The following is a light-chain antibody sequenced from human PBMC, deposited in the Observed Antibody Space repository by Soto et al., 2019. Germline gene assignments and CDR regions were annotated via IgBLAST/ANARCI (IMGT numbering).Light chain of an antibody. Sequence: DVVRTHSPLSLPVTLGQPASISCRPNQRLVDSEGIACCRGFQQRTGRSPRRLIYKVANRVSGVPARFSGSGAGTDVALKISGGEDEDVWVDYCMQGTHWPITFGQGTRLEIK. CDR3: MQGTHWPIT. J-gene: IGKJ5*01. CDR2: KVA. CDR1: QRLVDSEGIAC. V-gene: IGKV2-30*01.